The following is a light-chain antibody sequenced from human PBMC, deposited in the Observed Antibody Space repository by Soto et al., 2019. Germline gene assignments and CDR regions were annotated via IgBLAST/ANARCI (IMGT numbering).Light chain of an antibody. CDR2: GAS. CDR1: QDISTW. CDR3: QQCNNYPLT. Sequence: DIQMTQSPSSLTASVRDRVTIACRASQDISTWLAWHQQKPGKTPKCLIFGASKLQDGVPSRFNGSGSGAHFTLTISSLQPEDSATYFCQQCNNYPLTFGAGTKVEI. J-gene: IGKJ4*01. V-gene: IGKV1D-16*01.